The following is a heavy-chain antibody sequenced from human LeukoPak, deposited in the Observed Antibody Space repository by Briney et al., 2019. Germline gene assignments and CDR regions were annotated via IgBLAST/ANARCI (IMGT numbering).Heavy chain of an antibody. CDR3: AKLGSGYDASDY. D-gene: IGHD5-12*01. V-gene: IGHV3-9*01. J-gene: IGHJ4*02. CDR2: ISWNSGSI. CDR1: GFTFDDYA. Sequence: PGRSLRLSCAASGFTFDDYAMHWVRQAPGKGLEWVSGISWNSGSIGYADSVKGRFTISRDNAKNSLYLQMNSLRAEDTALYYCAKLGSGYDASDYWGQGTLVTVSS.